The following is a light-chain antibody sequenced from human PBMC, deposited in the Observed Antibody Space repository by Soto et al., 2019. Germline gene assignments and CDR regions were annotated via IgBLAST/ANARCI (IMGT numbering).Light chain of an antibody. CDR1: QTISTY. Sequence: DIQMTQSPSSLSASVGDRVTITCRASQTISTYLNWYQQNPGKAPKLLIYAASTLKSGIPSRFSGSGSGTDFTLTISSLQAEDFAIYCCQQCRGVTSTFGQGSKLEIK. V-gene: IGKV1-39*01. CDR2: AAS. J-gene: IGKJ2*02. CDR3: QQCRGVTST.